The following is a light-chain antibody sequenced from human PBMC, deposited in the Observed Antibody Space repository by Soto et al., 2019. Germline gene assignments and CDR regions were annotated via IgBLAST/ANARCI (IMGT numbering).Light chain of an antibody. CDR3: QQYGNVPLT. CDR1: RSLSSDY. J-gene: IGKJ4*01. Sequence: VFMQSPGTLSLSPGERATLSCRASRSLSSDYLAWYQQKPGQAPRLLFYHASRRATGTPDRFSGSGSGTDFTLTISRLEPEDFAVYYCQQYGNVPLTFGGGTKV. CDR2: HAS. V-gene: IGKV3-20*01.